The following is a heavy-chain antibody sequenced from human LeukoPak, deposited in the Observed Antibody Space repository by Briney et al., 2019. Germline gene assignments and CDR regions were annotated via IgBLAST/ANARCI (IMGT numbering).Heavy chain of an antibody. CDR1: GGSISSSNW. D-gene: IGHD3-10*01. J-gene: IGHJ6*02. Sequence: SETLSLTCAVSGGSISSSNWWSWVRQPPGKGLEWIGYIYYSGSTNYNPSLKSRVTISVDTSKNQFSLKLSSVTAADTAVYYCARDRGLYGMDVWGQGTTVTVSS. V-gene: IGHV4-4*02. CDR3: ARDRGLYGMDV. CDR2: IYYSGST.